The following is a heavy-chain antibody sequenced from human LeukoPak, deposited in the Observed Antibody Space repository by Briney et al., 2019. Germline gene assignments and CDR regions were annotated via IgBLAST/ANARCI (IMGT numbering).Heavy chain of an antibody. V-gene: IGHV1-2*02. J-gene: IGHJ3*01. D-gene: IGHD3-9*01. CDR3: ASGNTYYNTFTGQDALNL. Sequence: ASVVVSCKASGYTFTDNYMHWLRQAPGQGLEWMGWINPHSGDTNYAQRFQGRVTMTRDTSITTAYMELSSLRSDDTAVYYCASGNTYYNTFTGQDALNLWGQGTLVTVSS. CDR2: INPHSGDT. CDR1: GYTFTDNY.